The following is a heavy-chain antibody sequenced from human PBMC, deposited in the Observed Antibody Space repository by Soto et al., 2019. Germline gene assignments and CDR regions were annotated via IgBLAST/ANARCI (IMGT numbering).Heavy chain of an antibody. CDR1: VFTFSSYA. J-gene: IGHJ5*02. D-gene: IGHD3-10*01. V-gene: IGHV3-23*01. CDR3: AKDRGNYYGSGNWFDP. Sequence: GGSLRLSCAASVFTFSSYAMSWVRQAPGKGLEWVSATSGSGGSTYYADSVKGRFTISRDNSKNTLYLQMNSLRAEDTAVYYCAKDRGNYYGSGNWFDPWGQGTLVTVSS. CDR2: TSGSGGST.